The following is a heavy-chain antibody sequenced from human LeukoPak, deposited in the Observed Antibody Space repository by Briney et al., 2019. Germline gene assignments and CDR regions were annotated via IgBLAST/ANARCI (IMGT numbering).Heavy chain of an antibody. CDR3: ARLPGGENSFDI. D-gene: IGHD3-16*01. J-gene: IGHJ3*02. CDR1: GGSISSYY. Sequence: SETLSLTCTVSGGSISSYYWSWIRQPPGKGLEWIGYIYYSGSTNYNPSLKSRVTISVDTSKNQFSLKLSSVTAADTAVYYCARLPGGENSFDIWGQGTMVTVSS. V-gene: IGHV4-59*01. CDR2: IYYSGST.